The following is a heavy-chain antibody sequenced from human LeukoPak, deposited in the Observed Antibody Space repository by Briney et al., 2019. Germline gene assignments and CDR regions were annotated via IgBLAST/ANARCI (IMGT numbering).Heavy chain of an antibody. Sequence: PEGSLRLSCAASGFTFSSYAMHWVRQAPGKGLEWVAVISYDGSNKYYADSVKGRFTISRDNSKNTLYLQMNSLRAEDTAVYYCARDSSSWYFFDYWGQGTLVTVSS. CDR2: ISYDGSNK. D-gene: IGHD6-13*01. J-gene: IGHJ4*02. CDR3: ARDSSSWYFFDY. V-gene: IGHV3-30-3*01. CDR1: GFTFSSYA.